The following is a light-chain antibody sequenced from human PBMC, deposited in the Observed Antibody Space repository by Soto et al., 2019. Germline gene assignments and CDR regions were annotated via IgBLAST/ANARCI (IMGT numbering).Light chain of an antibody. V-gene: IGKV4-1*01. CDR1: PSVLSSSTNKNY. J-gene: IGKJ2*01. Sequence: DFVTTQTPDSLAVSLGEKATINCKSSPSVLSSSTNKNYLAWYQQRPGQPPKLLIYWASTRDSGVPDRFSGSGSGTDFTLTISSLQAEDVAVYYCQQYYSTPYTFGQGTQLEIK. CDR3: QQYYSTPYT. CDR2: WAS.